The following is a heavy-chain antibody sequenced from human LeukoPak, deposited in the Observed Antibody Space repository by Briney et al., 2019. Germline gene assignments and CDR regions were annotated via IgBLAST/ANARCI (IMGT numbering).Heavy chain of an antibody. Sequence: GGSLRLSCVASGFTFRSYAMSWVRQSPGKGLEWISVSSGNGGTTYYAGSVKGRFTISRDNSKNTLYLQMNSLRAEDTAVYYCARGGIFGVVIKSCDIDYWGQGTLVTVSS. CDR2: SSGNGGTT. V-gene: IGHV3-23*01. CDR3: ARGGIFGVVIKSCDIDY. CDR1: GFTFRSYA. D-gene: IGHD3-3*01. J-gene: IGHJ4*02.